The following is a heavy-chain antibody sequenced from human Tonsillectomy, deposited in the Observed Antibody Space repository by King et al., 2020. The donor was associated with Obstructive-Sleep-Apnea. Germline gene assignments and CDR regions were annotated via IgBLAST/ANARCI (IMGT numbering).Heavy chain of an antibody. V-gene: IGHV3-23*04. CDR2: ISGGGYST. CDR3: AKSLLGYYYDSIGYYYPHDAFDI. Sequence: VQLVESGGGLVQPGGSLRLSCAASGFTFCTYAMSWVRQAPGKGLEWVSGISGGGYSTYYADSVKGRFTISRDDSKNTLYLQMGSLSAEDTAVYYCAKSLLGYYYDSIGYYYPHDAFDIWGQGTMVTVSS. J-gene: IGHJ3*02. D-gene: IGHD3-22*01. CDR1: GFTFCTYA.